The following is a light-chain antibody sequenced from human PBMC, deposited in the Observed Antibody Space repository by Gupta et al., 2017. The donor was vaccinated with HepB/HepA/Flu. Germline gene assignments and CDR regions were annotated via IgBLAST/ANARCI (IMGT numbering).Light chain of an antibody. Sequence: QSVLTPPLSASGTPGQRVTISCSGSSSNIGSNNVNWYQHIPGAAPNLLIYSNNKRPSGVPARFSGSKSGTSASLAISGLQAEDEADYYCAAWDDSLNGRVFGGGTKLTVL. CDR2: SNN. V-gene: IGLV1-44*01. CDR1: SSNIGSNN. CDR3: AAWDDSLNGRV. J-gene: IGLJ2*01.